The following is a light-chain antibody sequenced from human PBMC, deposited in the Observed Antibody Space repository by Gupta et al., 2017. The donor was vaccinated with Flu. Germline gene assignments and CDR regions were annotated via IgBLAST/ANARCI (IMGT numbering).Light chain of an antibody. CDR3: QQLYDWPPLT. J-gene: IGKJ4*01. V-gene: IGKV3-11*01. Sequence: ATLSLSPGERATLSCRASQSVGSYLAWYQHRPGQAPRLLIYHASSRATGIPARFSGSGSGTDFTLTINSREPEDFAVYYCQQLYDWPPLTFGGGTKVEIK. CDR1: QSVGSY. CDR2: HAS.